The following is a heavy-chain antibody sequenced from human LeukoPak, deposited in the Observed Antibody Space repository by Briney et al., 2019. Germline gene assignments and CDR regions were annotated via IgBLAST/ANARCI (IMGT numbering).Heavy chain of an antibody. CDR1: GYTFTGYY. J-gene: IGHJ4*02. V-gene: IGHV1-2*02. CDR2: INPNSGGT. D-gene: IGHD2-2*01. Sequence: ASVKVSCKASGYTFTGYYMHWVRQAPGQGLEWMGWINPNSGGTNYAQKFQGRVTMTRDTSISTAYMEPSRLRSDDTAVYYCARAREGDIVVEGHWGQGTLVTVSS. CDR3: ARAREGDIVVEGH.